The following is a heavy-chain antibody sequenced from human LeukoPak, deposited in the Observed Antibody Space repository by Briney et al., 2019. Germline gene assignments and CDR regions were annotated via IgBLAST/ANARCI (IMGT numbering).Heavy chain of an antibody. D-gene: IGHD6-13*01. V-gene: IGHV4-59*08. CDR2: IYYSGST. J-gene: IGHJ3*02. CDR3: ARLGSSGYDAFDI. CDR1: GGSISSYY. Sequence: SETLSLTCTVSGGSISSYYWSWIRQPPGKGLEWIGYIYYSGSTNYNPSLKSRVTISVDTSKNQFSLKLSSVTAADTAVYYCARLGSSGYDAFDIWGQGTMVTVSS.